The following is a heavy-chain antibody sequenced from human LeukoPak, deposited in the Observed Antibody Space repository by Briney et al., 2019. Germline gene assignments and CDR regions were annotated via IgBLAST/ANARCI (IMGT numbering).Heavy chain of an antibody. CDR2: INQSGST. D-gene: IGHD3-16*01. CDR3: ARGHLSGVCLGY. CDR1: GGSFSGYY. V-gene: IGHV4-34*01. J-gene: IGHJ4*02. Sequence: SETLSLTCTIYGGSFSGYYWSWIRQPPGKGLEWIGEINQSGSTSYNPSLKSRVTISVDTSKNQFSLKMSSVTAADTAVYYCARGHLSGVCLGYWGQGTLVTVSS.